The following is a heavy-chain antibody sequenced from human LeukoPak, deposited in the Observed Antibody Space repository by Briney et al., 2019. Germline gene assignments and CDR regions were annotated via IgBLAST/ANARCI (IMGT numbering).Heavy chain of an antibody. CDR3: ASSSGWYPGYYYYYGMDV. V-gene: IGHV1-2*02. CDR1: GYTFTGYY. D-gene: IGHD6-19*01. J-gene: IGHJ6*02. Sequence: ASVKVSCKASGYTFTGYYMHWVRQAPGQGLEWMGWINPNSGGTNYAQKFQGRVTMTRDTSISTAYMELSRLRSDDTAVYYCASSSGWYPGYYYYYGMDVWGQGTTVTVSS. CDR2: INPNSGGT.